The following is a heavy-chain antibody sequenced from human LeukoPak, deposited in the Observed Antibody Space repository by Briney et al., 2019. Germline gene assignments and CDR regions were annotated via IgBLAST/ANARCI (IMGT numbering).Heavy chain of an antibody. CDR3: ARWMATVTTPDY. D-gene: IGHD4-11*01. Sequence: ASVKVSCQASGYTFTGYYMHWVRQAPGQGLEWMGWINTYSGGANYAQKFQGRVTMTRDTSISTAYMELSRLRSDDTAVYYCARWMATVTTPDYWGQGTLVTVSS. V-gene: IGHV1-2*02. CDR1: GYTFTGYY. CDR2: INTYSGGA. J-gene: IGHJ4*02.